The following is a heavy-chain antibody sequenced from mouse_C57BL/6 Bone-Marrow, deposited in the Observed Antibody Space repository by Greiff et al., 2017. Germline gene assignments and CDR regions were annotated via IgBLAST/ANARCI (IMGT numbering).Heavy chain of an antibody. CDR1: GYTFTDYY. CDR3: ASRGSSGYESY. Sequence: VQLQQSGPELVKPGASVKISCKASGYTFTDYYLNCVKQSNGKSLAWIGDINPNNGGTSSNQKFKGKATLTVDKSASTAYMELRSLTSEDSAVYYCASRGSSGYESYWGQGTTLTVSS. V-gene: IGHV1-26*01. J-gene: IGHJ2*01. D-gene: IGHD3-2*02. CDR2: INPNNGGT.